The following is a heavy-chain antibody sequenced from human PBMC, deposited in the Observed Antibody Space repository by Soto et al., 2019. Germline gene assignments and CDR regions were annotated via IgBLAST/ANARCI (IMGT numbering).Heavy chain of an antibody. V-gene: IGHV1-69*08. CDR1: GGTFSSYT. J-gene: IGHJ6*02. CDR3: ARERWSSGHPDMGYYYGMDV. CDR2: IIPILGIA. D-gene: IGHD3-22*01. Sequence: QVQLVQSGAEVKKPGSSVKVSCKASGGTFSSYTISWVRQAPGQGLEWMGRIIPILGIANYAQKFQGRVTITADKAXXTXYXGLSSLRSEDTAVYYCARERWSSGHPDMGYYYGMDVWGPGTTVTVSS.